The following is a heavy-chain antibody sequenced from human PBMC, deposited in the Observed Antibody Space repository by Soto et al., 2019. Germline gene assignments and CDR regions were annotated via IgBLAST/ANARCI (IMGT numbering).Heavy chain of an antibody. CDR3: ARPDLVAAIGAALDY. Sequence: QVQLVESGGGVVQPGRSLRLSCEASGFTFSNYGMHWVRQAPGKGLEWVAVIWNDGSSRYYADSVKGRFTVSRDNSKNTLFLQMNNVRDEETAVYYCARPDLVAAIGAALDYWGQGTLVTVSS. V-gene: IGHV3-33*01. J-gene: IGHJ4*02. CDR2: IWNDGSSR. D-gene: IGHD5-12*01. CDR1: GFTFSNYG.